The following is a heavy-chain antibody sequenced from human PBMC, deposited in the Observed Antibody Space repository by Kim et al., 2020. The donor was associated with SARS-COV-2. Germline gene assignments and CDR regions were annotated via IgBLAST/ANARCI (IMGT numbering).Heavy chain of an antibody. CDR3: ARGPDCSSTSCYAYYYYGMDV. CDR2: IIPIFGTA. CDR1: GGTFSSYA. D-gene: IGHD2-2*01. Sequence: SVKVSCKASGGTFSSYAISWVRQAPGQGLEWMGGIIPIFGTANYAQKFQGRVTITADESTSTAYMELSSLRSEDTAVYYCARGPDCSSTSCYAYYYYGMDVWGQGTTVTVSS. V-gene: IGHV1-69*13. J-gene: IGHJ6*02.